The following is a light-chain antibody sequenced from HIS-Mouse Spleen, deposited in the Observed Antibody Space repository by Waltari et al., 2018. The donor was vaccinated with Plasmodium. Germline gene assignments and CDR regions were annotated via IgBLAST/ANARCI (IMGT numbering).Light chain of an antibody. Sequence: SSELTQDPAVSVALGQTVRITCQGDSLRSYYALWYQPKPGQAPLLVIYGKNNRPSGIPDRFAGSSSGNTASLTITGAQAEDEADYYCNSRDSSGNHLVFGGGTKLTVL. J-gene: IGLJ2*01. CDR2: GKN. CDR1: SLRSYY. CDR3: NSRDSSGNHLV. V-gene: IGLV3-19*01.